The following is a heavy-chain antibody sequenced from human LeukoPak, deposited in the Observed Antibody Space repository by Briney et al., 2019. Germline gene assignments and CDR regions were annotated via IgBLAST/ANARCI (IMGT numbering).Heavy chain of an antibody. Sequence: SETLTLTCAVYGESFSGYYWSWIRQPPGKGLEWIGEINHSGSTNYNPSLKSRVTISVGTSKNQFSLKLSSVTAADTAVYYCARDPSTGGWGQGTLVTVSS. CDR1: GESFSGYY. CDR3: ARDPSTGG. CDR2: INHSGST. J-gene: IGHJ4*02. D-gene: IGHD1-14*01. V-gene: IGHV4-34*01.